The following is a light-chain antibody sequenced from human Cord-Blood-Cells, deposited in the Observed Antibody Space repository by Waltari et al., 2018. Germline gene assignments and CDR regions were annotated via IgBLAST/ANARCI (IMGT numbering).Light chain of an antibody. V-gene: IGKV1-5*03. J-gene: IGKJ2*01. CDR1: QSISSW. CDR3: QQYNSYPYT. Sequence: DIQMTQSPSPLSASVGDRVTITCRASQSISSWLAWYQQKPGKAPKLLIAKASSLESGVPSRFSGSGSGTEFTLTISSLQPDDFATYYCQQYNSYPYTFGQGTKLEIK. CDR2: KAS.